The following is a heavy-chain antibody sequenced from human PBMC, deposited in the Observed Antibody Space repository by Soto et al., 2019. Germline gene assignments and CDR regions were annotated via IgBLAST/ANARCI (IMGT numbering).Heavy chain of an antibody. CDR3: ARGRRPYDFWSGYYRHYYYYYMDV. D-gene: IGHD3-3*01. CDR1: GGSISSGGYY. Sequence: SETLSLTCTVSGGSISSGGYYWSWIRQHPGKGLEWIGYIYYSGSTYYNPSLKSRVTISVDTSKNQFSLKLSSVTAADTAVYYCARGRRPYDFWSGYYRHYYYYYMDVWGKGTTVTVSS. J-gene: IGHJ6*03. CDR2: IYYSGST. V-gene: IGHV4-31*03.